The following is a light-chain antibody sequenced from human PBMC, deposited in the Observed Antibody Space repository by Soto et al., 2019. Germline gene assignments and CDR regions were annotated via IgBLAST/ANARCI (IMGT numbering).Light chain of an antibody. V-gene: IGLV1-51*02. CDR3: GTWDSSLSAWV. J-gene: IGLJ3*02. CDR1: SSNIGNNN. Sequence: QSVLTQPPSVSAAPGQKVTISCSGGSSNIGNNNVSWYQQLPGTAPKLLIYENNKRPSGIPDRFSGSKSGTSATLGITGLQTGDEADYYCGTWDSSLSAWVFGGGTKLTVL. CDR2: ENN.